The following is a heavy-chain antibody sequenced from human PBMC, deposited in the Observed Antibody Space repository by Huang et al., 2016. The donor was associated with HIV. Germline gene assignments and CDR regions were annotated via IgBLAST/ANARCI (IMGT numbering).Heavy chain of an antibody. CDR2: INPGGGRP. CDR1: GYPFSTYY. V-gene: IGHV1-46*01. J-gene: IGHJ4*02. CDR3: ARWRQLPRFFDF. D-gene: IGHD5-12*01. Sequence: QVQLVQSGAEVKKPGASVNVSCKASGYPFSTYYLHWVRQAPGQGLEWMGIINPGGGRPNYAQKCQGRFTITRDTSTSTVFMELNSLTSEDTAVYYCARWRQLPRFFDFWGQGTLVTVSS.